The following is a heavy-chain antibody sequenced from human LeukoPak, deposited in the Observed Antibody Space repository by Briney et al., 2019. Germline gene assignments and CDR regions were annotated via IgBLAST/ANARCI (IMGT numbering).Heavy chain of an antibody. J-gene: IGHJ4*02. V-gene: IGHV4-34*01. CDR2: INHSGST. CDR3: ARARTYSSSWEFDY. Sequence: SETLSLTCAVYGGSFSGYYWSWIRQPPGKGLEWIGEINHSGSTNYNPSLKSRVTISVDTSKNQFSLKLSSVTAADTAVYYCARARTYSSSWEFDYWGQGTLVTVSS. D-gene: IGHD6-13*01. CDR1: GGSFSGYY.